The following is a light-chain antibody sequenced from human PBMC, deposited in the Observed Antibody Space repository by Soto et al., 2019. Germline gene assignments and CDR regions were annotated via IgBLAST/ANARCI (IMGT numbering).Light chain of an antibody. V-gene: IGLV2-14*01. CDR3: SSYTSSSTRV. CDR2: DVS. CDR1: SSDVGDYNY. Sequence: QSALTQPASVSGSPGQSITISCTGTSSDVGDYNYVSWYRQHPGKAPKLMIFDVSNRPSGVSNRFSGSKSGNTASLTISGLKAEDEADYYCSSYTSSSTRVFGTGTKLTVL. J-gene: IGLJ1*01.